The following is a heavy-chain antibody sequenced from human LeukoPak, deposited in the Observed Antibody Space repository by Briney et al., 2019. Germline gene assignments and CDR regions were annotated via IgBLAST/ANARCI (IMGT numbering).Heavy chain of an antibody. V-gene: IGHV3-48*01. CDR3: ARLYGDYAY. J-gene: IGHJ4*02. D-gene: IGHD4-17*01. Sequence: GGPLRLSCAASGFAFSTYSMNGVRQAPGGGLEWVSYISSGSSTIYYAASVKGRITISRDNAKNSLYLQMNRLRAEDTAVYYCARLYGDYAYWGQGTLVTVSS. CDR2: ISSGSSTI. CDR1: GFAFSTYS.